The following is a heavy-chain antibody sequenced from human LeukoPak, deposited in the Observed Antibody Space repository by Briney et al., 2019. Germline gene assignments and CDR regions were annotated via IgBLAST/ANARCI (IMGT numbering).Heavy chain of an antibody. Sequence: GESLKISCKGSGYSFTTYWIGWVRQMPGKGLEWMGIIYPADPETRLSPSFQGQVTISADKSLSTAYLQWSSLKASDTAIYYCARSGQGVFDIWGQGTMVTVSS. V-gene: IGHV5-51*01. J-gene: IGHJ3*02. CDR1: GYSFTTYW. D-gene: IGHD2-8*01. CDR2: IYPADPET. CDR3: ARSGQGVFDI.